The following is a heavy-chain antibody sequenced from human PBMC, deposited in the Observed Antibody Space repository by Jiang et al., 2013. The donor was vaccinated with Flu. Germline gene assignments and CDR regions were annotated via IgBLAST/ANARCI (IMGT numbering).Heavy chain of an antibody. D-gene: IGHD3-22*01. J-gene: IGHJ3*02. V-gene: IGHV3-23*01. CDR3: AKGRYYDPEEDSAFDI. CDR2: LSGSGGST. Sequence: GRGLEWVSTLSGSGGSTHYADSVKGRFTISRDNSKNTLYLQMNSLRGEDTAVYYCAKGRYYDPEEDSAFDIWGQGTMVTVSS.